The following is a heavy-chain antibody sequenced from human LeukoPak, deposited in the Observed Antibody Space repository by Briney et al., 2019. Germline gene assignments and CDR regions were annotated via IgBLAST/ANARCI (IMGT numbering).Heavy chain of an antibody. CDR3: KILRGYRYGYFDY. CDR2: IDAYNGNT. Sequence: ASVKLSCKASGHTCTSYGISWVRQAPGQGPEWRGWIDAYNGNTNYAQKLQSRVTMTTDTPKSTAYRELRSVRSDEAGVYYGKILRGYRYGYFDYWGQGTLVTVSS. V-gene: IGHV1-18*01. CDR1: GHTCTSYG. D-gene: IGHD5-18*01. J-gene: IGHJ4*02.